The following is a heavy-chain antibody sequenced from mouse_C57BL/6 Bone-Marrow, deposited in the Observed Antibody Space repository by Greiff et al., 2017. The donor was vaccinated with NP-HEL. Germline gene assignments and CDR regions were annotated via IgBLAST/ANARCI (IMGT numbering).Heavy chain of an antibody. Sequence: VQLQQPGAELARPGASVKLSCKASGYTFTSYGISWVKQRTGQGLEWIGEIYPRSGNTYYNEKFKGKATLTADKSSSTAYMELRSLTSEDSAVYFCAKEIYDYDRGFAYWGQGTLVTVSA. V-gene: IGHV1-81*01. CDR2: IYPRSGNT. CDR3: AKEIYDYDRGFAY. D-gene: IGHD2-4*01. J-gene: IGHJ3*01. CDR1: GYTFTSYG.